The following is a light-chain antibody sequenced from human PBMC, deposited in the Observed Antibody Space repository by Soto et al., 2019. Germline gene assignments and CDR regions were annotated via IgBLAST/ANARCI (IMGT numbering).Light chain of an antibody. CDR2: DAS. CDR1: QSMSNSY. CDR3: QQRSNWPPIT. V-gene: IGKV3-11*01. Sequence: ENVLTQSPGTLSLSPGERATLSCRASQSMSNSYLAWYQQKPGQAPRLVIYDASNRATGIPARFSGSGSGTDFTLTISSLEPEDFAVYYCQQRSNWPPITFGQGTRLEIK. J-gene: IGKJ5*01.